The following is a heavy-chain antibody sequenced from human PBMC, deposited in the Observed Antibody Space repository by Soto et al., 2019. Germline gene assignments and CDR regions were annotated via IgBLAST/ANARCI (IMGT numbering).Heavy chain of an antibody. CDR1: GYGFTTYG. CDR3: ARGRYGDY. Sequence: QVHLVQSGAEVKKPGASVKVSCKGSGYGFTTYGITWVRQAPGQGLEWMAWISAHNGNTNYAQKLQGRVTVTRDTSTRAAYMELRSLRSDDTAVYYCARGRYGDYWSQGALVTVSP. J-gene: IGHJ4*02. CDR2: ISAHNGNT. D-gene: IGHD1-1*01. V-gene: IGHV1-18*01.